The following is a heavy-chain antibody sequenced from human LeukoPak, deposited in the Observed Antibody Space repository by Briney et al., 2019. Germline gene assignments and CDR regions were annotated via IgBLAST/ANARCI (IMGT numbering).Heavy chain of an antibody. D-gene: IGHD3-10*01. CDR3: ARDDSTRYGSGSYYNL. CDR2: ISSSGSTI. Sequence: GGSLRLSCAASGFTFSVYYMSWVRQAPGKGLEWVSYISSSGSTIYYADSVKGRFTISRDNAKNSLYLQMNSLRAEDTAVYYCARDDSTRYGSGSYYNLWGQGTLVTVSS. CDR1: GFTFSVYY. V-gene: IGHV3-11*01. J-gene: IGHJ5*02.